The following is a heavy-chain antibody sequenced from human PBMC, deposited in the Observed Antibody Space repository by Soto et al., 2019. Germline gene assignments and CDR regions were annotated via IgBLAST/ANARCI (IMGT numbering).Heavy chain of an antibody. CDR2: ISFSGDNT. Sequence: EVHLLESGGGLVQPGGSLRLSCAASGFTFSNHAMSWVRQTPGEGLEWVSGISFSGDNTYYADSVRGRFTVSRDNSQSTVVLQMNSLRAEDTAVYYWSKRFTPFGVNKPSPDADYWGQGTLVTVSS. D-gene: IGHD3-3*01. V-gene: IGHV3-23*01. CDR1: GFTFSNHA. CDR3: SKRFTPFGVNKPSPDADY. J-gene: IGHJ4*02.